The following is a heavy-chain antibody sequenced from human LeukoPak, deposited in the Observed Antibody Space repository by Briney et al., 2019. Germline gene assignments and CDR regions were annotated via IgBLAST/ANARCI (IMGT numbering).Heavy chain of an antibody. V-gene: IGHV4-34*01. Sequence: SETLPPTCAVYGGSFSDYYWSWIRQPPGKGLEWIGEINHSGSTNYNPSLKSRVTISVDTSKNQFSLKLSSVTAADTAVYYCARIGGSCCGFDYWGQGTLVTVSS. CDR1: GGSFSDYY. CDR3: ARIGGSCCGFDY. D-gene: IGHD2-15*01. CDR2: INHSGST. J-gene: IGHJ4*02.